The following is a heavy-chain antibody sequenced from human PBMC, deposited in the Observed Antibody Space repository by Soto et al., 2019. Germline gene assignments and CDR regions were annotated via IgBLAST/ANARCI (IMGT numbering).Heavy chain of an antibody. J-gene: IGHJ4*02. Sequence: PGGSLRLSCATSGFTFNTYAMSWVRQAPGKGLEWVSGIGDTGSSTYYADSVKGRFTISRDNSKSTLYLQMNSLRGEDTAVYYCPKCRGLYNPRGRGSCYCAIDYRGQGALGTIAS. V-gene: IGHV3-23*01. CDR2: IGDTGSST. CDR1: GFTFNTYA. D-gene: IGHD2-15*01. CDR3: PKCRGLYNPRGRGSCYCAIDY.